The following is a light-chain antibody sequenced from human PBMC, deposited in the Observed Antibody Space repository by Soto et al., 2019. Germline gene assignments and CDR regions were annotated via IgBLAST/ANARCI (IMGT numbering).Light chain of an antibody. J-gene: IGKJ2*01. CDR2: KVS. CDR1: QSLVHSDGNTH. Sequence: DVVMTQSPLSLPVTLGQPASISCRSSQSLVHSDGNTHLKWFHQRPGQSPRRLIYKVSNRDSGVPDRFSGSGAGTDFTLKISRVEAEDVGVYYCMQNAHWPHTFGQGTKVDIK. V-gene: IGKV2-30*02. CDR3: MQNAHWPHT.